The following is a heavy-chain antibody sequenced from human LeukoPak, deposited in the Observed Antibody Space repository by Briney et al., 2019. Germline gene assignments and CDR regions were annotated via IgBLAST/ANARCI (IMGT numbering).Heavy chain of an antibody. D-gene: IGHD6-13*01. CDR2: IYTSGIT. CDR3: ARGGIAAAPYYYGMDL. CDR1: GGSISRYY. J-gene: IGHJ6*02. Sequence: PSETLSLTCTVSGGSISRYYWSWIRQPPGKGLEWIGRIYTSGITNYNPSLKSRVTMSVDTSKNQFSLKLSSVTASDSAVYYCARGGIAAAPYYYGMDLWGQGTTVTVSS. V-gene: IGHV4-4*07.